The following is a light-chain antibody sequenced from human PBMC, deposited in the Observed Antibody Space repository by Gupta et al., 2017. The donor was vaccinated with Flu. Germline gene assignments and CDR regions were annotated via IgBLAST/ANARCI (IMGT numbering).Light chain of an antibody. CDR2: EDF. CDR3: FSVDRRGQDMV. Sequence: GQTARITCSGDAFPKKYAYWYQLKSGQEPQLVSEEDFKRPSGIPQRFSGSTSGTVETLTITGAQVEDEADYHWFSVDRRGQDMVFGGGTTLAVL. CDR1: AFPKKY. J-gene: IGLJ2*01. V-gene: IGLV3-10*01.